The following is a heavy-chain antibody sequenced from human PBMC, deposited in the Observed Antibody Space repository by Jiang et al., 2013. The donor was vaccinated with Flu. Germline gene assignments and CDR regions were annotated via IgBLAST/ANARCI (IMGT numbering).Heavy chain of an antibody. CDR2: IYYSGST. J-gene: IGHJ5*01. CDR3: ARDRADYNPSGGTFDS. V-gene: IGHV4-30-4*01. D-gene: IGHD3-10*01. Sequence: GPGLVKPSQTLSLTCTVSGASISNSGDYSWSWIRQPPGRGLEWIGYIYYSGSTYYNPSLESRVTISVDRSKNVFSLNLTSVTAADSAIYYCARDRADYNPSGGTFDSWGQGTLVTVSS. CDR1: GASISNSGDYS.